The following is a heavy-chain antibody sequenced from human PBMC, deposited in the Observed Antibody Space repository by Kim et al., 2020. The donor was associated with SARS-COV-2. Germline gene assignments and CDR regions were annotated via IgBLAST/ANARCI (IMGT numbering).Heavy chain of an antibody. Sequence: SETLSLTCTVSGGSISSYYWSWIRQPPGKGLEWIGYIYYSGSTNYNPSLKSRVTISVDTSKNQFSLKLSSVTAADTAVYYCARESRDGIAVAGTHQGPPENAFDIWGQGTMVTVSS. D-gene: IGHD6-19*01. V-gene: IGHV4-59*01. CDR3: ARESRDGIAVAGTHQGPPENAFDI. CDR1: GGSISSYY. CDR2: IYYSGST. J-gene: IGHJ3*02.